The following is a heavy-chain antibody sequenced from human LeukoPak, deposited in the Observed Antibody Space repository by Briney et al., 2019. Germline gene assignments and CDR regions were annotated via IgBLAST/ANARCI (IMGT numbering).Heavy chain of an antibody. V-gene: IGHV3-23*01. CDR2: ISGSGGNT. CDR1: GFTFSNFG. Sequence: PGGSLRLSCAASGFTFSNFGMHWVRQAPGKGLEWVSDISGSGGNTYYADSVKGRFTISRDNSKNTLYLQMNSLRAEDTAVYYCAKDLRYSGTSTVNDAFDIWGQGTMVTVSS. CDR3: AKDLRYSGTSTVNDAFDI. J-gene: IGHJ3*02. D-gene: IGHD1-26*01.